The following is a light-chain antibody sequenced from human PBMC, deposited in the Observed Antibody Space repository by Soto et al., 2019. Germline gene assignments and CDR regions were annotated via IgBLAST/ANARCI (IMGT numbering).Light chain of an antibody. Sequence: QSALSQPASMSGSPGQLITIPCTGASSDIGLYNYVSWYQHHPGKAPKLLISEVNVRPSGLSDRFSASKAGNTASLTISGLQPEDEAYYYCSSLSTTSTPIVFGSGTKVTVL. CDR1: SSDIGLYNY. V-gene: IGLV2-14*01. J-gene: IGLJ1*01. CDR2: EVN. CDR3: SSLSTTSTPIV.